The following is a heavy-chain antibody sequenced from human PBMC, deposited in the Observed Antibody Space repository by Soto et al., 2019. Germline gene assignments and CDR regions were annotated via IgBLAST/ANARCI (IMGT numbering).Heavy chain of an antibody. CDR3: ARILWFGSGPHGMDV. CDR1: GYTFTSYA. V-gene: IGHV1-18*01. Sequence: QVQLVQSGAEVKKPGASVKVSCKASGYTFTSYAISWVRQAPGQGLEWMGWINAYNGNTNYAQKLQGRVTMTTDTSPRKAYMELWSLRSDDTDVYYCARILWFGSGPHGMDVWGKGTTVTVCS. D-gene: IGHD3-10*01. J-gene: IGHJ6*01. CDR2: INAYNGNT.